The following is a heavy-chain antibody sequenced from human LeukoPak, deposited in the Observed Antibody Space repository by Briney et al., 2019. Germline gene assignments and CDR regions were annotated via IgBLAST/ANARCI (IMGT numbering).Heavy chain of an antibody. CDR1: GFTFSIFG. V-gene: IGHV3-48*04. D-gene: IGHD6-13*01. Sequence: GGSLRLSCAASGFTFSIFGLNWVRQAPGKGLEWVSYISSSSSTLYYADSVKGRFTISRDNAKNSLYLQVNSLRAEDTAVYYCARDRGIAAGFDYWGQGSLVTVSS. CDR3: ARDRGIAAGFDY. CDR2: ISSSSSTL. J-gene: IGHJ4*02.